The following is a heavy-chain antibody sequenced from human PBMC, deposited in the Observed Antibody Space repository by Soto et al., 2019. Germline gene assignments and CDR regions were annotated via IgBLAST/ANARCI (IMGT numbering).Heavy chain of an antibody. V-gene: IGHV3-15*01. J-gene: IGHJ4*02. CDR3: ATGWYFDH. CDR2: IKSEPNGGTI. CDR1: GFIFSNAW. D-gene: IGHD6-19*01. Sequence: EVQLVESGGGLVKPGGSLRLSCAGSGFIFSNAWMNWVRQAPGKGLEWVGRIKSEPNGGTIDYAAPVKDRLTISREDSKNTVYLQMSSLKTEDTAVYYCATGWYFDHWGQGTLVTVSS.